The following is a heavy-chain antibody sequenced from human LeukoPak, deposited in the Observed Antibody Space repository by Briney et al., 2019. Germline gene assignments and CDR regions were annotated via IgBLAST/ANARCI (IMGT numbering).Heavy chain of an antibody. CDR3: ARGNTTYYDILTGPGNWFDP. D-gene: IGHD3-9*01. Sequence: SETLSLTCTVSGGSISSYYWSWIRQPPGKGLGWIGYIYYSGSTNYNPSLKSRVTISVDTSKNQFSLKLSSVTAADTAVYYCARGNTTYYDILTGPGNWFDPWGQGTLVTVSS. J-gene: IGHJ5*02. CDR1: GGSISSYY. V-gene: IGHV4-59*01. CDR2: IYYSGST.